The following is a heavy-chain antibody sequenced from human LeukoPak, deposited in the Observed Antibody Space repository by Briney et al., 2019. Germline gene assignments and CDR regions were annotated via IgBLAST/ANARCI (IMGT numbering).Heavy chain of an antibody. CDR2: IYHSGTT. CDR1: GGSISSSNW. D-gene: IGHD2-2*01. J-gene: IGHJ5*02. CDR3: ARVSKDIVVVPAATSKNWFDP. V-gene: IGHV4-4*02. Sequence: SGTLSLTCAVSGGSISSSNWWSWVRQPPGKGLEWIGEIYHSGTTNYNPSLKSRFTISVDKSKNQFSLKLSSVTAADTAVYYCARVSKDIVVVPAATSKNWFDPWGQGTLVTVSS.